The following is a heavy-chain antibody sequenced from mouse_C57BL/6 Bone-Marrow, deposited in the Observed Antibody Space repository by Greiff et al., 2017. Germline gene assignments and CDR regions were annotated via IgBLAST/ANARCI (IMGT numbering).Heavy chain of an antibody. V-gene: IGHV1-81*01. CDR2: IYPRSGST. J-gene: IGHJ4*01. Sequence: VQLQQSGAELARPGASVKLSCKASGYTFTSYGISWVKQRTGQGLEWIGEIYPRSGSTYYNEKLNGKATLTADKSSRTAFMELRRLTSEDSAVYFCARSGRGENYAMDYWGQGTSVTVSS. CDR1: GYTFTSYG. CDR3: ARSGRGENYAMDY.